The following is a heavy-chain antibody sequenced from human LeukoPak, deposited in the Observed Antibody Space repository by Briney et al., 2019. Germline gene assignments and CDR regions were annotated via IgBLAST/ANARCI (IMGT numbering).Heavy chain of an antibody. Sequence: PGRSLRLSCAPSGFTLSSYWMSCVRHAPGKLLEWVANINQDGIEKYYVDSVKGRFTTSRDNAKNSLYLQMNSLRAEDTAVYSCARACYDYVWGSYRYTGGSFDCWGQGTLVTVSS. D-gene: IGHD3-16*02. J-gene: IGHJ4*02. CDR1: GFTLSSYW. CDR2: INQDGIEK. CDR3: ARACYDYVWGSYRYTGGSFDC. V-gene: IGHV3-7*01.